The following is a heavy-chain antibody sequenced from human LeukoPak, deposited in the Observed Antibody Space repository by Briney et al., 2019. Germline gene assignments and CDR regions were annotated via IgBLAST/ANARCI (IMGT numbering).Heavy chain of an antibody. CDR3: AKDRSGRYYYGMDV. Sequence: GGSLRLSCAASGFTFSSYAMTWVRQAPGKGLEWVSAISGPGGSTYYADSVKGRFTISRDNSKNTLYLQMNSLRAEDTALYYCAKDRSGRYYYGMDVWGQGTTVTVSS. CDR2: ISGPGGST. V-gene: IGHV3-23*01. J-gene: IGHJ6*02. D-gene: IGHD6-19*01. CDR1: GFTFSSYA.